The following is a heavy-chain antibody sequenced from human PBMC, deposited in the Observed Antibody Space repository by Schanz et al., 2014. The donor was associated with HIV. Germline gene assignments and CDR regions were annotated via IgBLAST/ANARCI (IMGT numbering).Heavy chain of an antibody. CDR3: ARVKGAVDY. V-gene: IGHV3-23*01. CDR2: ISGSGGST. J-gene: IGHJ4*02. Sequence: EVQLLESGGGLVQPGGSLRLSCAASGFTFSNFAMSWVRQAPGKGLEWVSAISGSGGSTYYADSVKGRFTISRDNSKNTLYLQMNSLRAGDTAVYYCARVKGAVDYWGQGTLVSVSS. D-gene: IGHD3-3*01. CDR1: GFTFSNFA.